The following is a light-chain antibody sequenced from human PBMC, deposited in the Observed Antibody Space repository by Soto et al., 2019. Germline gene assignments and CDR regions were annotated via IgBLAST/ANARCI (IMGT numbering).Light chain of an antibody. CDR3: SSYASSSTLDV. CDR2: DVS. Sequence: QPVLTQPASVSGSPGQSITISCTGTSSDVSDYNYVSWFQQHPGKAPKLMIYDVSNRPSGVSNRFSGSKSGNTASLTISGLQAEDEADYYCSSYASSSTLDVFGTGTKVTVL. V-gene: IGLV2-14*03. CDR1: SSDVSDYNY. J-gene: IGLJ1*01.